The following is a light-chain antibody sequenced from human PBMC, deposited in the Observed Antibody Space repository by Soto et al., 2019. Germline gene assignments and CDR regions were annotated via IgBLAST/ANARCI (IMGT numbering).Light chain of an antibody. CDR2: GAS. J-gene: IGKJ2*01. CDR1: QSLSNN. V-gene: IGKV3-15*01. CDR3: QHYNNWPPLYT. Sequence: EIVMTQSPATLSVSPGERATLSCRASQSLSNNLAWYQQKPDQAPRLLIYGASTRATGIATRFSGSGSGTQFTLTISSLQSEDFAVYYCQHYNNWPPLYTFGQGTKLEIK.